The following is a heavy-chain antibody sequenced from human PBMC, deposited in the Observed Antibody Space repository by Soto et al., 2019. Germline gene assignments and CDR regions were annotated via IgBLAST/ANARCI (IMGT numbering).Heavy chain of an antibody. V-gene: IGHV4-39*01. Sequence: PWETLSLTCTVSGGSVSNSGFYWGWIRQPPGKGLEWIAAIYYTGSTVYNPSLESRVTLSVDTSKNQVSLNLSSVTAADTAIYYCARQKRYYYDSSGYPDHWGQGTLVTVSS. CDR3: ARQKRYYYDSSGYPDH. CDR2: IYYTGST. CDR1: GGSVSNSGFY. J-gene: IGHJ4*02. D-gene: IGHD3-22*01.